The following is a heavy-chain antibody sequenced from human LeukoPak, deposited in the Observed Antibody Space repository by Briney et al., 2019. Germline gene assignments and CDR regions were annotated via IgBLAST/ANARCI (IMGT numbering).Heavy chain of an antibody. CDR1: GGSISSYY. V-gene: IGHV3-9*03. CDR3: AKASSDYGGPLDY. Sequence: LSLTCTVSGGSISSYYWSWIRQPPGKGLEWVSGISWNSGNIGYADSVKGRLTISRDNAKNSLYLQMNSLRGDDMALYYCAKASSDYGGPLDYWGQGTLVTVSS. J-gene: IGHJ4*02. D-gene: IGHD4-23*01. CDR2: ISWNSGNI.